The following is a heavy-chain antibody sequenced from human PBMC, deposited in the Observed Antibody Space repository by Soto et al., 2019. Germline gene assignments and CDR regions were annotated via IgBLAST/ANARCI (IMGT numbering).Heavy chain of an antibody. CDR2: IWYDGSNK. V-gene: IGHV3-33*01. J-gene: IGHJ6*02. D-gene: IGHD3-3*01. CDR1: GFTFSSYG. Sequence: QPGGSLRLSCAASGFTFSSYGMHWVRQAPGKGLEWVAVIWYDGSNKYYADSVKGRFTISRDNSKNTLYLQMNSLRAEDTAVYYCARGRQGVRFLEWLSSPDYYYYGMDVWGQGTTVTVSS. CDR3: ARGRQGVRFLEWLSSPDYYYYGMDV.